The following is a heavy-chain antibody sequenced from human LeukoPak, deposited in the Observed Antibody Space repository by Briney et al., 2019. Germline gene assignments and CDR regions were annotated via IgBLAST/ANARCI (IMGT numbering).Heavy chain of an antibody. CDR2: IIPIFDTA. J-gene: IGHJ4*02. V-gene: IGHV1-69*05. CDR3: ARYRTGYHYFDX. Sequence: SVKVSCKASGGTFSSYAISWVRQAPGQGLEWMGGIIPIFDTANYAQKFQGRVTITTDESTSTAYMELSSLRSEDTAVYYCARYRTGYHYFDXXGQGTLVTV. CDR1: GGTFSSYA. D-gene: IGHD7-27*01.